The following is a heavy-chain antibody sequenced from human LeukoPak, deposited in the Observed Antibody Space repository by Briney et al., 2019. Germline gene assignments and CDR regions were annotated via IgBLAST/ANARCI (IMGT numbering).Heavy chain of an antibody. Sequence: ASVKVSCKASGYTFTGYYMHWVRQAPGQGLEWMGWINPNSGGTNYAQKFQGRVTMTMDTSISTAYMELSRLRSDDTAVYYCARDLLIGGSYSEVAFDIWGQGTMVTVSS. J-gene: IGHJ3*02. CDR2: INPNSGGT. CDR1: GYTFTGYY. V-gene: IGHV1-2*02. CDR3: ARDLLIGGSYSEVAFDI. D-gene: IGHD1-26*01.